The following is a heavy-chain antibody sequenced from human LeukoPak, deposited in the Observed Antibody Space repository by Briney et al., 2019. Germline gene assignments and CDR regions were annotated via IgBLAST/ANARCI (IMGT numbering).Heavy chain of an antibody. CDR1: GFTFSNAW. CDR2: IKSKTDGGTT. V-gene: IGHV3-15*01. D-gene: IGHD3-10*01. J-gene: IGHJ4*02. CDR3: TSSRVRAIFDY. Sequence: GGSLRLSCAASGFTFSNAWMSWVRQAPGKGLEWVGRIKSKTDGGTTDYAAPVKGRFTISRDDSKNTLYLQMNSLKTEDTAVYYCTSSRVRAIFDYWGQGTLVTVSS.